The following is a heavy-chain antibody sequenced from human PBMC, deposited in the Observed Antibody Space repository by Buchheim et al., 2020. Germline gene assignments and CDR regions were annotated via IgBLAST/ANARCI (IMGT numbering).Heavy chain of an antibody. J-gene: IGHJ4*02. CDR2: IFPADSDT. CDR1: GYSFTSHW. V-gene: IGHV5-51*01. D-gene: IGHD6-13*01. Sequence: EVQLVQSGAEVRKPGESLKISCKGSGYSFTSHWIGWVRQMPGKGPEWMGIIFPADSDTRYSPSFQGRITISADMSINTAYLRWSSLEASDTAIYYCARPNSAAGSYFDYWGQGTL. CDR3: ARPNSAAGSYFDY.